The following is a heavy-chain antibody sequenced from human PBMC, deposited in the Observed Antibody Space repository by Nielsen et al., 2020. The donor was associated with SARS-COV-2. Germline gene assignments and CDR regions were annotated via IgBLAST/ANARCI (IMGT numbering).Heavy chain of an antibody. CDR1: GFTFDDYA. D-gene: IGHD4-17*01. Sequence: GGSLRLSCAASGFTFDDYAMHWVRQAPGKGLEWVSGISWNSGSIGYADSVKGRFTISRDNAKNSLYLQMNSLRAEDTALYYCANLRGNAFDIWGQGTMVTVSS. CDR2: ISWNSGSI. V-gene: IGHV3-9*01. CDR3: ANLRGNAFDI. J-gene: IGHJ3*02.